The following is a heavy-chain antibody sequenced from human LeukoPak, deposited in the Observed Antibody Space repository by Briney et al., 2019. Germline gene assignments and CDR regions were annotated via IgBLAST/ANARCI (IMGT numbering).Heavy chain of an antibody. CDR2: INWNGANT. D-gene: IGHD3-22*01. Sequence: GGSLRLSCAASGFIFDEYGMSWVRQAPGKGLEWVSGINWNGANTGYGDSVKGRFTTSRDNAKNSLHLQMSSLRAEDTALYHCARVQYDTNIWGQGTMVTVSS. J-gene: IGHJ3*02. V-gene: IGHV3-20*01. CDR3: ARVQYDTNI. CDR1: GFIFDEYG.